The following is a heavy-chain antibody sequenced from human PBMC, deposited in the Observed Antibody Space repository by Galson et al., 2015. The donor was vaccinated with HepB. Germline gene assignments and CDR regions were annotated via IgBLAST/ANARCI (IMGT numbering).Heavy chain of an antibody. CDR2: ISYDGSNK. CDR1: GFTFSSYA. CDR3: ARDQGIAVAGTDY. D-gene: IGHD6-19*01. V-gene: IGHV3-30*04. J-gene: IGHJ4*02. Sequence: SLRLSCAASGFTFSSYAMHWVRQAPGKGLEWVAVISYDGSNKYYADSVKGRFTISRDNSKNTLYLQMNSLRAEDTAVYCCARDQGIAVAGTDYWGQGTLVTVSS.